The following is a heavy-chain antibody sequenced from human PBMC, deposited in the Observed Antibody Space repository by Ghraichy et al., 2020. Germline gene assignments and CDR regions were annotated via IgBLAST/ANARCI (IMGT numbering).Heavy chain of an antibody. Sequence: GGSLRLSCAASGFSFTTYTYWMSWVRQAPGKGLEWVANIKHDGSEKYYVDSVKGRFTISRDNAENSVYLQMNTLRAEDTAVYFCARGAASYFDFWSGSGMDVWGQGTTVTISS. J-gene: IGHJ6*02. V-gene: IGHV3-7*01. CDR2: IKHDGSEK. CDR3: ARGAASYFDFWSGSGMDV. CDR1: GFSFTTYTYW. D-gene: IGHD3-3*01.